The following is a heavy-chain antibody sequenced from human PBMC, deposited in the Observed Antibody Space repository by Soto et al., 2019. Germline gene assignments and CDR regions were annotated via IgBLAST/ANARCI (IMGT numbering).Heavy chain of an antibody. CDR1: VDSIRSYY. CDR2: IYYSGST. J-gene: IGHJ6*02. Sequence: SETLSLTCTFSVDSIRSYYWTCIRQPPGKGLELIGYIYYSGSTRYNPSLKSRVTISVDMSKNQFSLKLSSVIAADTAVYYCARAYGGFDNGLDVRGQGTAVTV. D-gene: IGHD2-15*01. V-gene: IGHV4-59*01. CDR3: ARAYGGFDNGLDV.